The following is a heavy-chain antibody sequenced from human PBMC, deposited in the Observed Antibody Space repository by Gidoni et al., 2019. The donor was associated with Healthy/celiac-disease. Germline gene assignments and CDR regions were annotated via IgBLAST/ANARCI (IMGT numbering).Heavy chain of an antibody. CDR1: GFAFRRYA. Sequence: EVQLVESGGGLVQPGGSLRLSCAPSGFAFRRYAMSLVRPAPGEGLEWVSAISGSGGSTYYADSVKGRFTISRDNSKNTLYLQMNSLRAEDTAVYYCAKGLSGLFLSGCMDVWGKGTTVTVSS. D-gene: IGHD3-10*01. V-gene: IGHV3-23*04. CDR2: ISGSGGST. CDR3: AKGLSGLFLSGCMDV. J-gene: IGHJ6*03.